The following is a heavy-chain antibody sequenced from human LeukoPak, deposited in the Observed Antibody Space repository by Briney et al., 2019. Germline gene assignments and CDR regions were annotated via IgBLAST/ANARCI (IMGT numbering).Heavy chain of an antibody. J-gene: IGHJ4*02. CDR1: GFAFSSYA. Sequence: GGSLRLSCAASGFAFSSYAMHWVRQAPGKGLEWVAVISYDGGNKYYADSVKGRFTISRDNSKNTLYLQMNSLRAEDTAVYYCARGALHYDFWSGYYCWGQGTLVTVSS. CDR3: ARGALHYDFWSGYYC. V-gene: IGHV3-30-3*01. CDR2: ISYDGGNK. D-gene: IGHD3-3*01.